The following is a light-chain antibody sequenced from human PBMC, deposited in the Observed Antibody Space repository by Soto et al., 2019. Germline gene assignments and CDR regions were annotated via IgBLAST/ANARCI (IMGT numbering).Light chain of an antibody. V-gene: IGKV1-39*01. J-gene: IGKJ1*01. CDR3: QQPYSPPPT. CDR2: GAS. CDR1: ESISSQ. Sequence: DIQMTQSPSSLSAAAGDRVTITCRASESISSQLNWYQHKPGEAPKLLIFGASDLQRGVPSRFSGSGSGTDFTLTITSLQPEDFATYYCQQPYSPPPTFGQGTKVDI.